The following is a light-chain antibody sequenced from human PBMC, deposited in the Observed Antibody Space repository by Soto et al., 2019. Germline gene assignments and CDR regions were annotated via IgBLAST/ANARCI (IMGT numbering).Light chain of an antibody. CDR1: QSVSTN. Sequence: IVLTQSPGSLSRSPGERENLYCRASQSVSTNYLAWYQQKPGQAPRLLIYGASNRATGIPDRFSGSGSGTEFTLTISSLQSEDFAVYYCQQYNNWPPITFGQGTGLEI. V-gene: IGKV3D-15*01. CDR3: QQYNNWPPIT. J-gene: IGKJ5*01. CDR2: GAS.